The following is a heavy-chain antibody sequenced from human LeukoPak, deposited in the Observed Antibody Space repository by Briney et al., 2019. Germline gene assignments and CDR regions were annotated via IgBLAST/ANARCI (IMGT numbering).Heavy chain of an antibody. CDR3: AXXNXXFXXDY. CDR1: GYSFTSYW. V-gene: IGHV5-51*01. J-gene: IGHJ4*01. Sequence: EXLXXXCXXSGYSFTSYWIGWVRQMPGKGLEWMGIVYPGDSDTRYSPSFQGQVTMSADKSISTAYLQWSSLEASDTAMYYCAXXNXXFXXDYWGXGTLVTVSS. D-gene: IGHD2/OR15-2a*01. CDR2: VYPGDSDT.